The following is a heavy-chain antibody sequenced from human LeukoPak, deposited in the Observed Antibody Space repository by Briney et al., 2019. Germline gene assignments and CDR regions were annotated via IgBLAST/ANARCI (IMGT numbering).Heavy chain of an antibody. CDR3: ARAWNFDQ. V-gene: IGHV5-51*01. CDR2: INPGDSDT. Sequence: GGSLKISCKGSGYSFTTYWIGWVRQMPGRGLEWKGIINPGDSDTRYSPSFQGQVTISADKSISTTYLQWSSLKASDTAMYYCARAWNFDQWGQGTLVTVSS. D-gene: IGHD3-3*01. J-gene: IGHJ4*02. CDR1: GYSFTTYW.